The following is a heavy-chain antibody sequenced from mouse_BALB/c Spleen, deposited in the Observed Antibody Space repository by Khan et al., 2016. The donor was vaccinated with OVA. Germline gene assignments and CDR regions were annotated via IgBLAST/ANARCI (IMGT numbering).Heavy chain of an antibody. J-gene: IGHJ3*01. CDR3: ARSTARASFAY. D-gene: IGHD3-2*01. CDR1: GYTFTNYG. CDR2: INTYTGEP. V-gene: IGHV9-3-1*01. Sequence: QIQLVQSGPELKKPGETVKISCKASGYTFTNYGMNWVKQAPGKGLKWMGWINTYTGEPTYADDFKGRFAFSLETSASTAYLQINNLKNEDTATYFCARSTARASFAYWGQATLVTVSA.